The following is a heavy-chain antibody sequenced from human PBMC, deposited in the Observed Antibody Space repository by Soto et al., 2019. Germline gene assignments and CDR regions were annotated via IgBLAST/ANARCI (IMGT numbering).Heavy chain of an antibody. J-gene: IGHJ6*02. CDR3: ARDRKYSSSWYRFYYYYGMDV. CDR2: IWYDGSNK. CDR1: GFTFSSYG. Sequence: ESGGGVVQPGRSLRLSCAASGFTFSSYGMHWVRQAPGKGLEWVAVIWYDGSNKYYADSVKGRFTISRDNSKNTLYLQMNSLRAEDTAVYYCARDRKYSSSWYRFYYYYGMDVWGQGTSVTVSS. D-gene: IGHD6-13*01. V-gene: IGHV3-33*01.